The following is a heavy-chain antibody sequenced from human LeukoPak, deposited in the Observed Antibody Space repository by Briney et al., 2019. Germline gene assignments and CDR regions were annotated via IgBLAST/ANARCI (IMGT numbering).Heavy chain of an antibody. Sequence: AGESLKISCQGSGYSFTSYWIGWVRQMPGKGLEWVAIIYPGDSDTRYSPSFQGQVSISADKSISTAYLQWRSLKASDTAMYYCATCPGEGGSSPILDVWGKGTTDSVSS. J-gene: IGHJ6*04. CDR3: ATCPGEGGSSPILDV. CDR1: GYSFTSYW. D-gene: IGHD3-16*01. CDR2: IYPGDSDT. V-gene: IGHV5-51*01.